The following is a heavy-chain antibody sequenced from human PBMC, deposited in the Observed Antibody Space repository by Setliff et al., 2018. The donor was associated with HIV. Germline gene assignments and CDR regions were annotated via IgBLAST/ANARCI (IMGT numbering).Heavy chain of an antibody. Sequence: GSLRLSCAASGFTFSNYWMSWVRQAAGKGLEWVANIKEDGSEKYYVDSVKGRFTISRDNAKNSLYLQLNSLRVEDTAVYYCARGFVLRFLEWSMPDAFDIWGQGTMVTVSS. CDR3: ARGFVLRFLEWSMPDAFDI. D-gene: IGHD3-3*01. V-gene: IGHV3-7*01. CDR2: IKEDGSEK. CDR1: GFTFSNYW. J-gene: IGHJ3*02.